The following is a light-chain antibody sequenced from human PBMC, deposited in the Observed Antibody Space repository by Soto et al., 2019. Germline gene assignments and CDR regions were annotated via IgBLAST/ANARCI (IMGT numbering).Light chain of an antibody. CDR1: SSNIGAHFD. CDR3: QSYDSSLGVV. V-gene: IGLV1-40*01. Sequence: QSVLTQPPSVSGAPGQRVTIPCTGSSSNIGAHFDVHWYQQLPGTAPKVLIHGDNNRPAGVPDRFSVSKSGTSASLAITGLQAEDEADYYCQSYDSSLGVVFGGGTKVTVL. J-gene: IGLJ3*02. CDR2: GDN.